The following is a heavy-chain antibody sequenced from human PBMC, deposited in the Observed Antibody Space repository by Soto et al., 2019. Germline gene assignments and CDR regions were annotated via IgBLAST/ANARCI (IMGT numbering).Heavy chain of an antibody. CDR1: GFTFDDYA. Sequence: GGSLRLSCAASGFTFDDYAMHWVRQAPGKGLEWVSGISWNSGSIGYADSAKGRFTISRDNAKNSLYLQMNSLRAEDTALYYCAKSVFGYYPFDYWGQGTLVTVSS. D-gene: IGHD3-22*01. V-gene: IGHV3-9*01. J-gene: IGHJ4*02. CDR2: ISWNSGSI. CDR3: AKSVFGYYPFDY.